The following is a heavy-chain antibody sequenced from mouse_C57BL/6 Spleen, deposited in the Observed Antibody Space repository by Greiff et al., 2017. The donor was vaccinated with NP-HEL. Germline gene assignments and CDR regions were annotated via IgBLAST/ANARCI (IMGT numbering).Heavy chain of an antibody. D-gene: IGHD4-1*01. CDR1: GYSITSGYY. J-gene: IGHJ3*01. V-gene: IGHV3-6*01. Sequence: EVQLQQSGPGLVKPSQSLSLTCSVTGYSITSGYYWNWIRQFPGNKLEWMGYISYDGSNNYNPSLKNRISITRDTSKNQFFLKLNSVTTEDTATYYCARDWVWDEAYWGQGTLVTVSA. CDR2: ISYDGSN. CDR3: ARDWVWDEAY.